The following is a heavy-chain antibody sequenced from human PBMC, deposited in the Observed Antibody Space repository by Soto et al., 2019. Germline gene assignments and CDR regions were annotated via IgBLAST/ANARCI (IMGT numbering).Heavy chain of an antibody. Sequence: PGGSLRLSCAASGFTFSNAWMSWVRQAPGKGLEWVGRIKSKTDGGTTDYAAPVRGRFTISSDDSKNTLYLQMNSLKTEDTAVYYCTTGRSNYGPSDIGYYYYNGMDLWGQGTTVTVSS. CDR1: GFTFSNAW. CDR2: IKSKTDGGTT. V-gene: IGHV3-15*01. J-gene: IGHJ6*02. CDR3: TTGRSNYGPSDIGYYYYNGMDL. D-gene: IGHD1-26*01.